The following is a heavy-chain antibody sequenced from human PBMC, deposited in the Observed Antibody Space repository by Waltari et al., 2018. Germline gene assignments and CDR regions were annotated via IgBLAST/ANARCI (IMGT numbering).Heavy chain of an antibody. J-gene: IGHJ6*02. D-gene: IGHD3-16*01. Sequence: DVQLAESGGGLVQPGGSLRLSCSASGFNFNNYEMNWVRQAPGKGRGWGAFISSSGTSIYYADSVRGRFTISRDNGKNSLYLQMNSLRPEDTAVYYCAGGEPWPKHYYFYHLDVWGQGTTVTVSS. CDR3: AGGEPWPKHYYFYHLDV. CDR1: GFNFNNYE. CDR2: ISSSGTSI. V-gene: IGHV3-48*03.